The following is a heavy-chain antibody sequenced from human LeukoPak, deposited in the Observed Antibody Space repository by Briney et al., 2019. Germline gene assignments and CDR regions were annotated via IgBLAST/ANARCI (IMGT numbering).Heavy chain of an antibody. CDR1: GGSISSGSYY. Sequence: SETLSLTRTVSGGSISSGSYYWSWIRQPAGKGLEWIGRIYTSGTTYYNPSLESRVTISVDTSKNQFSLKLSSVTAADTAVYYCARPPDSGDYGAAFDWWGQGTLVTVSS. V-gene: IGHV4-61*02. CDR2: IYTSGTT. J-gene: IGHJ4*02. D-gene: IGHD4-17*01. CDR3: ARPPDSGDYGAAFDW.